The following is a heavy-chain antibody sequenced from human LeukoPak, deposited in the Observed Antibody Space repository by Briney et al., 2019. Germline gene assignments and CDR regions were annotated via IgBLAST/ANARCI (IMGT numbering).Heavy chain of an antibody. CDR3: AKRRGSGWHAIEY. J-gene: IGHJ4*02. Sequence: PGGSLRLSCAASGFTFSSYGMTWVRQAPGKGLEWVSYISSSSSTIYYADSVKGRFTISRDNSKNTLYLQMNSLRAEDTAVYYCAKRRGSGWHAIEYWGQGTLVTVSS. CDR2: ISSSSSTI. D-gene: IGHD6-19*01. CDR1: GFTFSSYG. V-gene: IGHV3-48*01.